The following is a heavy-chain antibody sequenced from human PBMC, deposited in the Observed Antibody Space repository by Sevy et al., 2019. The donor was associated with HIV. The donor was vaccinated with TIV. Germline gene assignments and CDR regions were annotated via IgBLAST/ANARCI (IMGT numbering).Heavy chain of an antibody. CDR2: IYTSGST. CDR1: GGSFSSDDYS. Sequence: SETLSLTCTVSGGSFSSDDYSWSWIRQPAGKGLEWIGLIYTSGSTSYNPSLRSRVSMSVDTSKNLFSLRLSSVTAADTAVYYCARGGSYYCDSSGWSVWFDPWGQGTPVTVSS. CDR3: ARGGSYYCDSSGWSVWFDP. D-gene: IGHD3-22*01. V-gene: IGHV4-61*02. J-gene: IGHJ5*02.